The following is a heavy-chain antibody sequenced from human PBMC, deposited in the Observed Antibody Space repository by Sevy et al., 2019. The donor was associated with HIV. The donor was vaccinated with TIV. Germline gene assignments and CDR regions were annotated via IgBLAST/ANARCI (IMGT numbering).Heavy chain of an antibody. CDR3: ARLNPLDY. V-gene: IGHV4-39*01. CDR1: GDSISSSSYY. Sequence: SETLSLTCNVSGDSISSSSYYWGWIRQPPGKGLEWIGGIYYSVSTYYNPSLKSRVTISVDTSKNQFSLKLSSVTAADTAVYYCARLNPLDYWGQGTLVTVSS. CDR2: IYYSVST. J-gene: IGHJ4*02.